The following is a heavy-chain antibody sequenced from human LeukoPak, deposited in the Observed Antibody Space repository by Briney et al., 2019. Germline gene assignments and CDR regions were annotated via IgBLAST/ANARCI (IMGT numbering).Heavy chain of an antibody. Sequence: GASVKVSCKASGYTFTNYGISWVRQAPGQGLEWMGWISAYNGNTNYAQKLQGRVTMTTDTSTSTAYMELRSLRSDDTAVYYCARGRDYDIFPVLVDYWGQGTLVTVSS. CDR3: ARGRDYDIFPVLVDY. CDR2: ISAYNGNT. CDR1: GYTFTNYG. D-gene: IGHD3-9*01. V-gene: IGHV1-18*01. J-gene: IGHJ4*02.